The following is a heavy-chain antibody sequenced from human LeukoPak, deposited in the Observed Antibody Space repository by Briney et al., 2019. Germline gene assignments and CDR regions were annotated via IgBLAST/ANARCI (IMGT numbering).Heavy chain of an antibody. CDR3: ATSLGGTYYYDSSGHNGGAFDI. D-gene: IGHD3-22*01. CDR1: GYSFTSYW. Sequence: GESLKISCKGSGYSFTSYWIGWVRQMPGKGLEWMGIIYPGDSDTRYSPSFQGQVTISADKSISTAYLQWSSLKASDTAMYYCATSLGGTYYYDSSGHNGGAFDIWGQGTMVTVSS. V-gene: IGHV5-51*01. J-gene: IGHJ3*02. CDR2: IYPGDSDT.